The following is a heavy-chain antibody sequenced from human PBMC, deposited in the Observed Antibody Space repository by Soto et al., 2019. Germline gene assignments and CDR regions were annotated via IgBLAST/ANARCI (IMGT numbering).Heavy chain of an antibody. CDR2: ISGSGGIT. D-gene: IGHD2-8*01. J-gene: IGHJ4*02. Sequence: EVQLLESGGGLVQPGGSLRLSCAASGFTFSSFATSWVRQAPGKGLEWVSAISGSGGITYYADFVKGRFTVSRDNSNNTLFLQMNSLGAEDTAVYYCAKVTCTNGVCYFDYWGQGTLVTVSS. CDR1: GFTFSSFA. V-gene: IGHV3-23*01. CDR3: AKVTCTNGVCYFDY.